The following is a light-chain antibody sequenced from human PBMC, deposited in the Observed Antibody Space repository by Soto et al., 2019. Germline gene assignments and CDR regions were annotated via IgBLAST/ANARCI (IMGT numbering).Light chain of an antibody. CDR1: SSDVSVYNY. Sequence: QSVLTQPASVSGSPGQSITISCTGTSSDVSVYNYVSWYQHHPGKGPKLLIYEVTRRPSGVSTRFSGSKSGNTASLTISGLQAEDEAHYYCSSYTSSGTLVVFGGGTKLTVL. CDR2: EVT. CDR3: SSYTSSGTLVV. V-gene: IGLV2-14*01. J-gene: IGLJ2*01.